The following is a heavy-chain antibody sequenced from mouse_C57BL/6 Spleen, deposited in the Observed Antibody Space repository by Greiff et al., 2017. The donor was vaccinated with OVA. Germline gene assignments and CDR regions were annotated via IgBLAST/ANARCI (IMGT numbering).Heavy chain of an antibody. Sequence: VKLQESGPELVKPGASVKISCKASGYAFSSSWMNWVKQRPGQGLEWIGDIYPGSGSTNYNEKFKSKATLTVDTSSSTAYMQLSSLTSEDSAVYYCAKEETGPFDYWGQGTTLTVSS. CDR3: AKEETGPFDY. D-gene: IGHD4-1*01. J-gene: IGHJ2*01. CDR1: GYAFSSSW. CDR2: IYPGSGST. V-gene: IGHV1-55*01.